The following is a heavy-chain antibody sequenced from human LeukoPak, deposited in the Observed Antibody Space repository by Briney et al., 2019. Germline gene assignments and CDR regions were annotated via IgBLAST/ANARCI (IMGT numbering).Heavy chain of an antibody. CDR1: GGSISSSSYY. Sequence: SETLSLTCTVSGGSISSSSYYWGWIRQPPGKGLEWIGSIYYSGSTFYNPSLKSRVTISVDTSKYHFSLKLSSVTAADTAVYYCARHRYNWNSYYLDYWGQGTLVTVSS. CDR3: ARHRYNWNSYYLDY. D-gene: IGHD1-7*01. V-gene: IGHV4-39*01. CDR2: IYYSGST. J-gene: IGHJ4*02.